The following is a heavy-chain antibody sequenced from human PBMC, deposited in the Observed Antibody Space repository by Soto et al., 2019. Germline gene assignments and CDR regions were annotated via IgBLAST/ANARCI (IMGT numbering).Heavy chain of an antibody. CDR2: ISKDGSEK. CDR1: GFTFSNYW. J-gene: IGHJ4*02. Sequence: EVQLVESGGGLVQPGGSLRLSCAASGFTFSNYWMTWVRQAPGKGLEWVATISKDGSEKYYADSLRGRLSISRDNGKNSLYLQVNNLRDDDTALYYCVRARIDYWGQGILFTVSS. CDR3: VRARIDY. V-gene: IGHV3-7*04.